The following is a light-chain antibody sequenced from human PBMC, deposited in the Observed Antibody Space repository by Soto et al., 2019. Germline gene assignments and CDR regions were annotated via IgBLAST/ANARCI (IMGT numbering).Light chain of an antibody. CDR1: SSDVGRYYL. CDR3: CSYEGTGTHVM. CDR2: EGN. Sequence: QSALTQPASVSGSPGQSITISCTGTSSDVGRYYLVSWYQQHPDKAPKLIIFEGNKRPSGISNRFSGSKSGNTASLTISGLQAEDEADYYCCSYEGTGTHVMFGGGTKLTVL. V-gene: IGLV2-23*01. J-gene: IGLJ3*02.